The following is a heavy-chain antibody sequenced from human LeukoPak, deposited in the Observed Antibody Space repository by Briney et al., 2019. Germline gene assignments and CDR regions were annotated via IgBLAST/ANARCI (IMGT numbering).Heavy chain of an antibody. CDR3: ATDVWSGILSREIYFDY. CDR1: GYTLTELS. Sequence: GASVKVSCTVSGYTLTELSMHWVRQAPGKGLEWMGGFDPEDGETIYAQKFQGRVTMTEDTSTDTAYMELSSLRSEDTAVYYCATDVWSGILSREIYFDYWGQGTLVTVSS. D-gene: IGHD3-3*01. V-gene: IGHV1-24*01. CDR2: FDPEDGET. J-gene: IGHJ4*02.